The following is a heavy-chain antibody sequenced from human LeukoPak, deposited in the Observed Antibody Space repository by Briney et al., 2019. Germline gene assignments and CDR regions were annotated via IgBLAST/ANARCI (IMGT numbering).Heavy chain of an antibody. J-gene: IGHJ6*03. CDR1: GGSFSGYY. V-gene: IGHV4-34*01. CDR2: INHSGST. D-gene: IGHD3-10*01. CDR3: ARVYYDGLGSAFHYYYMDV. Sequence: PSETLSLTCAVYGGSFSGYYWSWIGQPPGKGLEWIGEINHSGSTNYNPSLKSRVTISVDTSKNQFSLKLSSVTAADTAVYYWARVYYDGLGSAFHYYYMDVWGKRTTVTVSS.